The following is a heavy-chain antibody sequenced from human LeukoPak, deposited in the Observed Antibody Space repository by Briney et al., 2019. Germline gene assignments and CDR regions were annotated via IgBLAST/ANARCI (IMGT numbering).Heavy chain of an antibody. D-gene: IGHD6-19*01. Sequence: SGGSLRLSCAASGFTFDDYAMHWVRQAPGKGLEWVAFIRYDGSNKYYADSVKGRFTISRDNSKNTLYLQMNSLRAEDTAVYYCASKQWWGRGPLVTVSS. CDR1: GFTFDDYA. CDR2: IRYDGSNK. CDR3: ASKQW. V-gene: IGHV3-30*02. J-gene: IGHJ4*02.